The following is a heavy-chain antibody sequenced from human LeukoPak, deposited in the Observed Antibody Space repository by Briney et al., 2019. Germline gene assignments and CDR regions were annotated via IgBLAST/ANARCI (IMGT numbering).Heavy chain of an antibody. V-gene: IGHV4-30-4*01. CDR1: GGSISSGDYY. D-gene: IGHD2-21*01. Sequence: PSQTLSLTCTVSGGSISSGDYYWSWIRQPPGEGLEWIGYIYYSGSTYYNPSLKSRVTISVDTSKNQFSLKLSSVTAADTAVYYCARLIRDTNWFDPWGQGTLVTVSS. CDR3: ARLIRDTNWFDP. J-gene: IGHJ5*02. CDR2: IYYSGST.